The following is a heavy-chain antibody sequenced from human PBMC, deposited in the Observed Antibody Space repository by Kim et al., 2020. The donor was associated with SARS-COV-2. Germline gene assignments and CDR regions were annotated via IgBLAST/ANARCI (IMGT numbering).Heavy chain of an antibody. CDR2: IHYSGAT. CDR3: ARHETESRGMATNLNFDY. D-gene: IGHD5-12*01. Sequence: SETLSLTCTVSGDSISSYYWSWLRQFPGKGLEWIAYIHYSGATNYNPPLKSRITISLETSKSQFSLKLNSVTTADTAVYYCARHETESRGMATNLNFDYWGQGTLVTVSS. CDR1: GDSISSYY. V-gene: IGHV4-59*08. J-gene: IGHJ4*02.